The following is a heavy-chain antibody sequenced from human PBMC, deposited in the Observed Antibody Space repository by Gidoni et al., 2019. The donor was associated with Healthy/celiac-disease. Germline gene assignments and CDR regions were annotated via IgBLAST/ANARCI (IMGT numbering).Heavy chain of an antibody. CDR1: GYTFTGYY. V-gene: IGHV1-2*04. CDR3: ARDRVVSLDWKRYYYYGMDV. J-gene: IGHJ6*02. D-gene: IGHD1-1*01. Sequence: QVQLVQSGAEVKKPGASVKVSCKASGYTFTGYYMHWVRQAPGQGLEWMGWINPNSGGTNYAQKFQGWVTMTRDTSISTAYMELSRLRSDDTAVYYCARDRVVSLDWKRYYYYGMDVWGQGTTVTVSS. CDR2: INPNSGGT.